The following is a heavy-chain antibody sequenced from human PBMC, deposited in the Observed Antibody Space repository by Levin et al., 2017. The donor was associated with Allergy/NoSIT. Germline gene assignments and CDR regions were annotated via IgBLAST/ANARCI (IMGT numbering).Heavy chain of an antibody. CDR3: ARVSWELLDGGSTFYFDY. J-gene: IGHJ4*02. CDR2: IYTSGST. Sequence: PSETLSLTCTVSGGSISSYYWSWIRQPAGKGLEWIGRIYTSGSTNYNPSLKSRVTMSVDTSKNQFSLKLSSVTAADTAVYYCARVSWELLDGGSTFYFDYWGQGTLVTVSS. V-gene: IGHV4-4*07. CDR1: GGSISSYY. D-gene: IGHD1-26*01.